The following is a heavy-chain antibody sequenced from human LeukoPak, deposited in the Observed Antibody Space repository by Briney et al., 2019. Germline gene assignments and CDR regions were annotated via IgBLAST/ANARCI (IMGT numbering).Heavy chain of an antibody. D-gene: IGHD4-4*01. Sequence: ASVTVSCKASGYTFTGYYMHWVRQAPGQGLEWMGWINPNSGGTNYAQKFQGRVTMTRDTSISTAYMELSRLRSDDTAVYYCASDSYSNYVAFDYWGQGTLVTVSS. V-gene: IGHV1-2*02. CDR1: GYTFTGYY. J-gene: IGHJ4*02. CDR3: ASDSYSNYVAFDY. CDR2: INPNSGGT.